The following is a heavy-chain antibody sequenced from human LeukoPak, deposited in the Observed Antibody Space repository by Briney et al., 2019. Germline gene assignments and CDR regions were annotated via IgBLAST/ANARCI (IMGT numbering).Heavy chain of an antibody. CDR2: IYYSKNT. CDR1: GGSISSSSAY. V-gene: IGHV4-39*01. CDR3: VSPRGFSYGYFDY. D-gene: IGHD5-18*01. Sequence: SETLSLTCTVSGGSISSSSAYWGWIRQPPGKGLERIGSIYYSKNTYYNPSLKSRVTITADTSKNQSALTLSSVSATATAVYYCVSPRGFSYGYFDYWGQGTLVTVSS. J-gene: IGHJ4*02.